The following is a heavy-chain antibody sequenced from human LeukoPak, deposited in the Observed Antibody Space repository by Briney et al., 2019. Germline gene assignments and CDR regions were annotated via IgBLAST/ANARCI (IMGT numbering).Heavy chain of an antibody. CDR1: GFTFSSYE. D-gene: IGHD1-26*01. CDR2: ISSSGSTI. Sequence: PGGSLRLSCAVSGFTFSSYEMNWVRQAPGKGLEWVSYISSSGSTIYYADSVKGRFTISRDNAKNSLYLQMNSLRAEDTAVYYCAKDRAGGLVGAFFDYWGQGTLVTVSS. CDR3: AKDRAGGLVGAFFDY. V-gene: IGHV3-48*03. J-gene: IGHJ4*02.